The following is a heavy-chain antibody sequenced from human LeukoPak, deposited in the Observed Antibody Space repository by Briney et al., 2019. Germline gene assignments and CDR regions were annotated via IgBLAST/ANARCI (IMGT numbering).Heavy chain of an antibody. CDR2: INLSVSST. J-gene: IGHJ4*02. V-gene: IGHV1-46*01. CDR1: GYTFTSYY. Sequence: GASVKVSCKASGYTFTSYYMHWVRQAPGQGLEWMGTINLSVSSTSYTQKFQGRVTMTWDMSTSTVYMELSSLRSEDTAVYYCARGLPGIPATIQFDFWGQGTLVTVSS. CDR3: ARGLPGIPATIQFDF. D-gene: IGHD2-2*02.